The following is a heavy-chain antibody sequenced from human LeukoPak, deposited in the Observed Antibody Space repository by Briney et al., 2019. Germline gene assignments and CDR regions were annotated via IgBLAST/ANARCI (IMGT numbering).Heavy chain of an antibody. CDR3: ARLVGYGSGSYYSSRIRNYFDY. D-gene: IGHD3-10*01. Sequence: ASVKVSCKASSYTFTSYGISWVRQAPGQGLEWMGWISAYNGNTNYAQKLQGRVTMTTDTSTSTAYMELRSLRSDDTAVYYCARLVGYGSGSYYSSRIRNYFDYWGQGTLVTVSS. J-gene: IGHJ4*02. CDR2: ISAYNGNT. CDR1: SYTFTSYG. V-gene: IGHV1-18*01.